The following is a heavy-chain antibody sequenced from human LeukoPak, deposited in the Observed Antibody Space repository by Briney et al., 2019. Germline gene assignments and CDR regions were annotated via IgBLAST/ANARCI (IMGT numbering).Heavy chain of an antibody. J-gene: IGHJ4*02. Sequence: SETLSLTCTVSGGSISSYYWSWIRQPAGKGLEWIGRIYTSGSTNYNPSLKSRVTMSVDTSKNQFSLKLSSVTAADTAVYYCARVGDDYSNYHFDYWGQGTLVTVSS. V-gene: IGHV4-4*07. CDR3: ARVGDDYSNYHFDY. CDR2: IYTSGST. CDR1: GGSISSYY. D-gene: IGHD4-11*01.